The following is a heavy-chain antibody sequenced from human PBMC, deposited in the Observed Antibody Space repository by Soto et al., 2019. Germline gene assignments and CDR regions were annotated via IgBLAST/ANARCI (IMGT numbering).Heavy chain of an antibody. D-gene: IGHD2-21*01. CDR1: GYTFTSYG. J-gene: IGHJ4*02. Sequence: QVQLVQSGAEVKKPGASVKVSCKDSGYTFTSYGISWVRQAPGQGLEWMGWISAENGNTKYAQKLQGRVTMTTDTSPSTAYMEPRSLRSDDTSVYYWARDQAIAQFDYWGQGTLFTVSS. CDR3: ARDQAIAQFDY. CDR2: ISAENGNT. V-gene: IGHV1-18*01.